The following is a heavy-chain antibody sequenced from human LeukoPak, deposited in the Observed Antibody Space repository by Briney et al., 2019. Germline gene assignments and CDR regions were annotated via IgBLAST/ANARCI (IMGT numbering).Heavy chain of an antibody. D-gene: IGHD3-22*01. CDR2: ISGSGGST. CDR3: AKDSYYYDSSGYSLGSYYFDY. V-gene: IGHV3-23*01. Sequence: GGSLRLSCAASGFTFSSYAMSWVRQAPGKGLEWVSAISGSGGSTYYADSVKGRFTISRDNSKNTLYLQMNSLRAEDTAVYYCAKDSYYYDSSGYSLGSYYFDYWGQGTLVTVSP. J-gene: IGHJ4*02. CDR1: GFTFSSYA.